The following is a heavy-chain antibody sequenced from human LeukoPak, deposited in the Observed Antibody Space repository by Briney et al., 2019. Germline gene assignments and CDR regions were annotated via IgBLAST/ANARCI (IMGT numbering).Heavy chain of an antibody. J-gene: IGHJ4*02. Sequence: GGSLRLSCAASGFTFGSFWMSWVRQAPGKGLQWVANIREDGSEKYYVGSVKGRFTISRDNAKNSLYLQMNSLTAEDTAVYYCARAPEYGTTDYWGQRTLVTVSS. CDR2: IREDGSEK. V-gene: IGHV3-7*01. CDR3: ARAPEYGTTDY. D-gene: IGHD1-7*01. CDR1: GFTFGSFW.